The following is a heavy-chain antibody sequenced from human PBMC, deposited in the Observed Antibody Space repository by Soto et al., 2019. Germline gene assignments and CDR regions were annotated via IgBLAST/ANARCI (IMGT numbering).Heavy chain of an antibody. Sequence: ASVKVSCKASGYTFTGYYLHWVRQAPGQGLEWMGCIHPNSGGTKYGQKFQGWVTMTRDTSISTAYLELSRLKSDDTAVYYCARDYTLNIWGQGTMVTVS. CDR3: ARDYTLNI. V-gene: IGHV1-2*04. CDR1: GYTFTGYY. CDR2: IHPNSGGT. D-gene: IGHD3-16*01. J-gene: IGHJ3*02.